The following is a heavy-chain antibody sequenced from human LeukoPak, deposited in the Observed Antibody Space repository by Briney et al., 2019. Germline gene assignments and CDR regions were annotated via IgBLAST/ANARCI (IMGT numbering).Heavy chain of an antibody. CDR3: ARDTSGWYDYAFVI. Sequence: ASVKVSCKASGYTFTTYAIHWVRQAPGQSLEWMGWINTGNGNTKYSQKFQGRVTITRDTSASTAYMELSSLRSEDTAVYYCARDTSGWYDYAFVIWGQGTMVTASS. CDR2: INTGNGNT. CDR1: GYTFTTYA. V-gene: IGHV1-3*04. J-gene: IGHJ3*02. D-gene: IGHD6-19*01.